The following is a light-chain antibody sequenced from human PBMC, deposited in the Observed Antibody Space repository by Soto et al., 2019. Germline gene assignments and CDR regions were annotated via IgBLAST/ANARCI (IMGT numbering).Light chain of an antibody. J-gene: IGKJ1*01. CDR3: QQYGSLWK. V-gene: IGKV3-20*01. Sequence: EIVLTQSPGTLSLSPGERATLSCRASQSVSSSYLAWYQQKPGQAPRLLIYGASSRATGIPDMFSGSGSGTDFTLTISRLEPEDFAMYYCQQYGSLWKFGQGTKVESK. CDR2: GAS. CDR1: QSVSSSY.